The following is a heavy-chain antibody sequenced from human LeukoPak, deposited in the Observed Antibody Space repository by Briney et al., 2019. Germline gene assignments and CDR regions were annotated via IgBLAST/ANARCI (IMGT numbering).Heavy chain of an antibody. CDR2: IIPVLGIV. CDR3: ATRIAVAGDRAFDI. J-gene: IGHJ3*02. V-gene: IGHV1-69*02. CDR1: GGTFSSYT. D-gene: IGHD6-19*01. Sequence: ASVKVSCKSTGGTFSSYTISGVRQAPGQGLEWMGRIIPVLGIVNYAQRVQGRVTITADKSKSTAYMELSSLRSEDTAVYYCATRIAVAGDRAFDIWGQGTMVTVSS.